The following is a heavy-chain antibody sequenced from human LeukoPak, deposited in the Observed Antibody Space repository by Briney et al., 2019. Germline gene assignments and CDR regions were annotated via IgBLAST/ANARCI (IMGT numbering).Heavy chain of an antibody. CDR2: ISSSSSYI. V-gene: IGHV3-21*01. CDR1: GVTFRSYS. Sequence: GGSLRLSCAASGVTFRSYSMNWVRRAPGKGLEWVSSISSSSSYIYYADSVKGRFTISRDNAKNSLYLQMNSLRAEDTAVYYCVASYYYDSSGYYYEKPFDYWGQGTLVTVSS. CDR3: VASYYYDSSGYYYEKPFDY. J-gene: IGHJ4*02. D-gene: IGHD3-22*01.